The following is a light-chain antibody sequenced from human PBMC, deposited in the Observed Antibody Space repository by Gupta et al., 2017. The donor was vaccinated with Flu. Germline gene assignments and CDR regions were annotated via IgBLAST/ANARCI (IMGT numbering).Light chain of an antibody. Sequence: LSSLSASVGDRVTITCRASQSISSYLNWYQQKPGKAPKLLIYAASSLQSGVPSRFSGSGSGTDFTLTISRLQPEDFATYYCQQSDTTPGTFGQGTKVEIK. V-gene: IGKV1-39*01. J-gene: IGKJ2*02. CDR3: QQSDTTPGT. CDR1: QSISSY. CDR2: AAS.